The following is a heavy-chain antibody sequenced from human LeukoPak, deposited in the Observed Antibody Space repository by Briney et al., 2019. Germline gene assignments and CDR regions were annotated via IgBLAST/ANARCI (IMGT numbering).Heavy chain of an antibody. CDR1: GFTFSSYA. V-gene: IGHV3-48*03. CDR3: ARVLRYGSGGIFGY. D-gene: IGHD3-10*01. J-gene: IGHJ4*02. CDR2: ISSSGSII. Sequence: GGSLRLSCAASGFTFSSYAMTWVRQAPGKGLEWVSYISSSGSIIYYVDSVKGRFTISRDNAKNSLYLQMNSLRAEDTAVYYCARVLRYGSGGIFGYWGQGTLVTVSS.